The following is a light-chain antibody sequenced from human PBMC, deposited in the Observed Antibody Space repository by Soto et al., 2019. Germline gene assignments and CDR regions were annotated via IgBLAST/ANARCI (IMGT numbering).Light chain of an antibody. Sequence: SVLTQPPSASGTPGQRVPISCSGSSSDIGSSYIYWFRQLPGTAPKLLIYANDQRPSGGPDRFSGSKSGTSASLAISGLRSEDEADYYCATWDNSLRGWVFGGGTQLTVL. CDR3: ATWDNSLRGWV. CDR2: AND. J-gene: IGLJ3*02. CDR1: SSDIGSSY. V-gene: IGLV1-47*02.